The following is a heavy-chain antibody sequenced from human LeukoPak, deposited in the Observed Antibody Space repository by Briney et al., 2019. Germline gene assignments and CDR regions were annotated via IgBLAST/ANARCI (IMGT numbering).Heavy chain of an antibody. Sequence: ASVKVSCNAFGYTFTSYYIHWGRQAPGQGLEWLGIINPSSGGTMYAQKFQGRVTMTRDTSTTTVYMELSSLRSEDTAVYHCAREWPHTYRFDPWGQGTLVTVSS. CDR2: INPSSGGT. J-gene: IGHJ5*02. V-gene: IGHV1-46*01. CDR3: AREWPHTYRFDP. D-gene: IGHD4-11*01. CDR1: GYTFTSYY.